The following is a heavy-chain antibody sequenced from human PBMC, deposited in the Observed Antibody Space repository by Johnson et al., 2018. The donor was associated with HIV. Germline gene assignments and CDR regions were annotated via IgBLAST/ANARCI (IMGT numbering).Heavy chain of an antibody. D-gene: IGHD3-22*01. CDR2: ISYDGSNK. J-gene: IGHJ3*02. V-gene: IGHV3-30-3*01. CDR3: ASVVYDSSFYDLVDAFDI. Sequence: QVQLVESGGGVVQPGRSLRLYCAASGFTFSSYSMHWVRQAPGKGLEWVAVISYDGSNKYYADSVKGRFTISRDNSKNTLYLQMNSLRAEDTAMYYCASVVYDSSFYDLVDAFDIWGQGTMVTVSS. CDR1: GFTFSSYS.